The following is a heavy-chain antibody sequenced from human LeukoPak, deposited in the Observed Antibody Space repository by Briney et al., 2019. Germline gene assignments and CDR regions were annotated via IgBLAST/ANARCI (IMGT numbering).Heavy chain of an antibody. V-gene: IGHV3-74*01. J-gene: IGHJ6*02. CDR2: IDYDGSGP. Sequence: PGGSLRLSCAASGFTFSSYWMHWVRQAPGKGLVWVSCIDYDGSGPTYADSVKGRFTISRDNAKSTLYLQMNSLRAEDTAVYYCARVIRYGSAPLNYYAMDVWGQGTTVTVSS. CDR3: ARVIRYGSAPLNYYAMDV. CDR1: GFTFSSYW. D-gene: IGHD3-10*01.